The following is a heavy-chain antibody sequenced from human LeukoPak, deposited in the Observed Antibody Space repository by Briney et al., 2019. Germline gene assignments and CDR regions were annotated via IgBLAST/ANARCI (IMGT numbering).Heavy chain of an antibody. J-gene: IGHJ4*02. CDR1: GGSISSSNW. V-gene: IGHV4-4*02. CDR2: IYHSGST. CDR3: ARRGRRIGYYDFWSGTV. D-gene: IGHD3-3*01. Sequence: SETLSLTCAVPGGSISSSNWWSWVRQPPGKGLEWIGEIYHSGSTNYNPSLKSRVTISVDTSKNQFSLKLSSVTAADTAVYYCARRGRRIGYYDFWSGTVGGQGTLVTVSS.